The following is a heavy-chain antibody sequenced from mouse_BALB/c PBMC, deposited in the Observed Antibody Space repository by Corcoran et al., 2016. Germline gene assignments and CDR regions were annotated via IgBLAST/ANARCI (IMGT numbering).Heavy chain of an antibody. CDR3: ARYRYENYAMDY. D-gene: IGHD2-14*01. Sequence: DVQLQESGPGLVKPSQSLSLTCSVTGYSITSGYYWNWIRQFPGNKLEWMGYISYDGSNNYNPSLKNRISITRDTSKNQFFLKLNSVTTEDTATYYCARYRYENYAMDYWGQGTSVTVSS. V-gene: IGHV3-6*02. CDR2: ISYDGSN. J-gene: IGHJ4*01. CDR1: GYSITSGYY.